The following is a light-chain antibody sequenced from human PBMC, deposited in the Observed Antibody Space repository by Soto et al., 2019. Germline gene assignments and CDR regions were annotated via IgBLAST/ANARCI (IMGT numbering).Light chain of an antibody. Sequence: DIQLTQSPSILSASGGDRVTITCRASQSIANRLAWYQQKPGKTPKLLIYGASTLESGVPSRFSGSGSGTEVTLTINSLQTDYFATYHCQQYKRSYTFGQGTKLEIK. CDR3: QQYKRSYT. V-gene: IGKV1-5*01. CDR2: GAS. J-gene: IGKJ2*01. CDR1: QSIANR.